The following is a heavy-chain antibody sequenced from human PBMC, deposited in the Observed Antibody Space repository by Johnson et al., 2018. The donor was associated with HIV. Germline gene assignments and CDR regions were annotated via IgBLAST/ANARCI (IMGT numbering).Heavy chain of an antibody. D-gene: IGHD3-10*01. CDR2: IFSVGSA. J-gene: IGHJ3*02. Sequence: VQLVESGGGVVQPGRSLRLSCAASGFTFDDYDMSWVRQATGKGLEWVSVIFSVGSAYYADSVKGRFIISRDNSKNKLYLQLSSLRSEETAVYYCARDSGVPGNDAFDIGGQGTMVTVSS. CDR1: GFTFDDYD. V-gene: IGHV3-66*02. CDR3: ARDSGVPGNDAFDI.